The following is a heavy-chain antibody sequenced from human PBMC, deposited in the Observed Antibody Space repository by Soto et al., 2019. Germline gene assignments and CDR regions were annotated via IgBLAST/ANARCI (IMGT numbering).Heavy chain of an antibody. CDR3: ANARRPASGSYYNAVPWFDP. V-gene: IGHV3-9*01. CDR1: GFTFDDYA. Sequence: GGSLRLSCAASGFTFDDYAMHWVRQAPGKGLEWVSGISWNSGSIGYADSVKRRFTIARDNAKKSLYLQMNRLRAEDTALDYFANARRPASGSYYNAVPWFDPWGQGTLVTVSS. D-gene: IGHD3-10*01. CDR2: ISWNSGSI. J-gene: IGHJ5*02.